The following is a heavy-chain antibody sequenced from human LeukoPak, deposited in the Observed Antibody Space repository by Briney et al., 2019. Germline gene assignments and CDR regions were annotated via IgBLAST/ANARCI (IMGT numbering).Heavy chain of an antibody. Sequence: GGSLRLSCAASGFTFSSYAMHWVRQAPGKGLEWVAFVRFDGGTKFYADSVKGRFTISRDNSKTTVYLQMSSLRPGDTAMYYCAKSDSWGQGTLVTVSS. J-gene: IGHJ4*02. V-gene: IGHV3-30*02. CDR3: AKSDS. CDR2: VRFDGGTK. CDR1: GFTFSSYA.